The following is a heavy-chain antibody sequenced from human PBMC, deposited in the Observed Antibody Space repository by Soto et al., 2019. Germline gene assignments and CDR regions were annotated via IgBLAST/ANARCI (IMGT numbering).Heavy chain of an antibody. CDR1: GYTFTSYY. J-gene: IGHJ6*02. Sequence: ASVKVSCKASGYTFTSYYMHWVRQAPGQGLEWMGIINPSGGSTSYAQKCQGRVTMTRDTSTSTVYMRLSSLRSEDTAVYYCASAGVFTMVRGVPPYYFGMYVWGQGTTVTVSS. D-gene: IGHD3-10*01. V-gene: IGHV1-46*01. CDR2: INPSGGST. CDR3: ASAGVFTMVRGVPPYYFGMYV.